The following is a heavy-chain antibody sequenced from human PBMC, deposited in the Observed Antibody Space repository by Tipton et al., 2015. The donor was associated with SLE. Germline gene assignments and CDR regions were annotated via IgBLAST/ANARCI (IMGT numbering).Heavy chain of an antibody. J-gene: IGHJ4*02. CDR2: INHSGST. CDR1: GGSFSGYY. D-gene: IGHD2-15*01. Sequence: TLSLTCAVYGGSFSGYYWSWIRQPPGKGLEWIGEINHSGSTNYNPSLKSRVTISVDTSKNQFSLKLSSMTAADTAVYYCATGWYYFDYWGQGTLVTVSS. CDR3: ATGWYYFDY. V-gene: IGHV4-34*01.